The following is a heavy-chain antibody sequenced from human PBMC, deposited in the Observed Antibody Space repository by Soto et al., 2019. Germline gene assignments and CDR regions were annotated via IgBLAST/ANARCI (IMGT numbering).Heavy chain of an antibody. D-gene: IGHD3-3*01. V-gene: IGHV3-11*06. CDR3: ARDRGGGSIFGGHYGMDV. CDR2: ISSSSSST. Sequence: PGGSLRLSCAASGFIFRDFYMSWIRQVPGKGLEWLSKISSSSSSTDYADSVKGRFTISRDNAKNSLYLQMSSLRAQDTAVCYCARDRGGGSIFGGHYGMDVWGQGTTVTVSS. J-gene: IGHJ6*02. CDR1: GFIFRDFY.